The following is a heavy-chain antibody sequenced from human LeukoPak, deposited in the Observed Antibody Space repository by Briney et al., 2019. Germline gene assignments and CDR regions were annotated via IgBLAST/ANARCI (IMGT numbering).Heavy chain of an antibody. CDR3: ARGGGLDV. CDR2: TSSSSAYT. J-gene: IGHJ6*02. CDR1: GFTFSSFS. Sequence: GGSLRLSCAASGFTFSSFSMIWVRQAPGKGLEWVPSTSSSSAYTFYAESGKGRFTISRDNAKNSLYLQMSNLRAEDTAVYFCARGGGLDVWGQGATVTVSS. D-gene: IGHD3-16*01. V-gene: IGHV3-21*04.